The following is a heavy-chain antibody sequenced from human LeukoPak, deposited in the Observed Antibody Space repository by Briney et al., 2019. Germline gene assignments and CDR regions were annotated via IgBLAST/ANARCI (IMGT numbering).Heavy chain of an antibody. Sequence: SSETLSLTCTVSGYSISSGYDWGWIRQPPGKGLEWIGSIYHSGSTYYNPSLKSRVTISVDTSKNQFSLKLSSVTAADTAVYYCARDGDIVVVPAAILSVWGQGTLVTVSS. CDR1: GYSISSGYD. CDR2: IYHSGST. J-gene: IGHJ4*02. D-gene: IGHD2-2*02. V-gene: IGHV4-38-2*02. CDR3: ARDGDIVVVPAAILSV.